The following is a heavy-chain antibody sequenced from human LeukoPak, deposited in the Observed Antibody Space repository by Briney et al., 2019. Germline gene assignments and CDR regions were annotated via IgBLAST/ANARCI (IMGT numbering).Heavy chain of an antibody. Sequence: PGGSLRLSCAASGFTFSSYNMNWVRQAPGKGLEWVSGISPSGGITYYTDSVKGRFTISRDNSKNTVSLQMNSLRGDDTAVYHCAKDDAWGRYKDWGQGTLVTVSS. CDR3: AKDDAWGRYKD. V-gene: IGHV3-23*01. D-gene: IGHD3-16*01. J-gene: IGHJ1*01. CDR2: ISPSGGIT. CDR1: GFTFSSYN.